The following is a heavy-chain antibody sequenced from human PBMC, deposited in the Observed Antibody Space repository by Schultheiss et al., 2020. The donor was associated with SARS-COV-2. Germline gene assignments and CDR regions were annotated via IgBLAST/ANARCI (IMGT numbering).Heavy chain of an antibody. CDR3: ALFSEWLTSFDP. D-gene: IGHD3-3*01. Sequence: ASVKVSCKASGYTFTSYGISWVRQAPGQGLEWMGWMNPNSGNTGYAQKFQGRVTMTRNTSISTAYMELSSLRSEDTAVYYCALFSEWLTSFDPWGQGTLVTVSS. CDR1: GYTFTSYG. V-gene: IGHV1-8*02. CDR2: MNPNSGNT. J-gene: IGHJ5*02.